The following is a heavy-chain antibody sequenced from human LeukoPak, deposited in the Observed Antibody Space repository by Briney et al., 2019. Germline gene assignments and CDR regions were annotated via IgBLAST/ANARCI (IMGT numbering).Heavy chain of an antibody. J-gene: IGHJ5*02. Sequence: ASVKVSCKASGYTFTSYHIDWVPQAPGQGPEWMGWMNAKSGHTGYAQNLEGRVTMTTDTSTSTAYMELRSLRSDDTAVYYCYIAAAGTNKRDWFDPWGQGTLVTVSS. CDR1: GYTFTSYH. V-gene: IGHV1-8*01. CDR3: YIAAAGTNKRDWFDP. CDR2: MNAKSGHT. D-gene: IGHD6-13*01.